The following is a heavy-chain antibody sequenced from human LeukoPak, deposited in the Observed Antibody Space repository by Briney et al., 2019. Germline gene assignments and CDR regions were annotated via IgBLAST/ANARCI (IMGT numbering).Heavy chain of an antibody. CDR1: GFTFSSYG. CDR2: ISYDGSNK. Sequence: GGSLRLSCAASGFTFSSYGMHWVRQAPGKGLEWVAVISYDGSNKYYADSVKGRFTISRDNSKNTLYLQMNSLRAEDTAVYYCAKDVGVAARGAYYYYYMDVWGKGTTVTVSS. CDR3: AKDVGVAARGAYYYYYMDV. J-gene: IGHJ6*03. V-gene: IGHV3-30*18. D-gene: IGHD6-6*01.